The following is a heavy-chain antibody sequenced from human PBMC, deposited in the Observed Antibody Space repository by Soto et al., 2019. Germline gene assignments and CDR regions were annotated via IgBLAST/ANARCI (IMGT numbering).Heavy chain of an antibody. V-gene: IGHV3-48*02. J-gene: IGHJ6*02. CDR2: ISSSSNII. CDR3: AIHDKFYDYGMDV. Sequence: PGGSLRLSCATSGFTFRSYPMNWVRQVPGKGLEWVSYISSSSNIIYYADSVKGRFTISRDNAKNSLYLQMNSLRDEDTAIYYCAIHDKFYDYGMDVWGQGTTVTVSS. CDR1: GFTFRSYP. D-gene: IGHD2-2*01.